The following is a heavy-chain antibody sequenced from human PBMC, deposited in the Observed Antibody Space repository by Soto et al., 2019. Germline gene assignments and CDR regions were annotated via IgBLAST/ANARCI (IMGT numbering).Heavy chain of an antibody. D-gene: IGHD3-3*01. Sequence: GASVKVSCKASGYTFTSYGISWVRQAPGQGLEWMGWISAYNGNTNYAQKLQGRVTMTTDTSTSTAYMELRRLRSDDTAVYYCARGSPPIYDFWSGYFRSYYYMDVWGKGTTVTVSS. CDR2: ISAYNGNT. CDR1: GYTFTSYG. CDR3: ARGSPPIYDFWSGYFRSYYYMDV. J-gene: IGHJ6*03. V-gene: IGHV1-18*01.